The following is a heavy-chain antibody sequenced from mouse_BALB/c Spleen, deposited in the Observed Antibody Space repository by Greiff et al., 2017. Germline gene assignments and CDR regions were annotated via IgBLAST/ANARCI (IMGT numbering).Heavy chain of an antibody. V-gene: IGHV1-69*02. CDR1: GYTFTSYW. CDR3: AREGYEGY. D-gene: IGHD2-14*01. J-gene: IGHJ2*01. CDR2: IDPSDSYT. Sequence: QGQLQQPGAELVKPGASVKLSCKASGYTFTSYWMHWVKQRPGQGLEWIGEIDPSDSYTNYNQKFKGKATLTVDKSSSTAYMQLSSLTSEDSAVYYCAREGYEGYWGQGTTLTVSS.